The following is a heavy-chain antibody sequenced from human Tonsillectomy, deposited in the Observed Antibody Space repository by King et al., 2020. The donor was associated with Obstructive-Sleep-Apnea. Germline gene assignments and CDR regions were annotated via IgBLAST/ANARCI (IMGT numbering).Heavy chain of an antibody. J-gene: IGHJ6*02. CDR1: GFTFSSYA. CDR3: ASAISNYYYYGMDV. CDR2: ISYDGSNK. D-gene: IGHD2-2*01. V-gene: IGHV3-30*04. Sequence: VQLVESGGGVVQPGRSLRLSCAASGFTFSSYAMHWVRQAPGKGLEWVAVISYDGSNKYDADSVKGRFTISRDNSKNTLYLPMSSLRAEDTSVYYCASAISNYYYYGMDVWGQGTTVTVSS.